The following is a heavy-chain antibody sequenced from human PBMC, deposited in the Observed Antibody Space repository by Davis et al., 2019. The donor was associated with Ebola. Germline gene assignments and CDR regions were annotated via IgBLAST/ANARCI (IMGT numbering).Heavy chain of an antibody. CDR2: IYYSGTT. J-gene: IGHJ4*02. CDR3: ASPVSTGWFYSDY. D-gene: IGHD6-19*01. V-gene: IGHV4-59*08. Sequence: MPGGSLRLSCTVSGDSSSGYYWSWIRQPPGKGLEWIGYIYYSGTTNYNPSLKSRVTISLDTSKKQFSLRLTSVTAADTAVYYCASPVSTGWFYSDYWSQGTLVTVSS. CDR1: GDSSSGYY.